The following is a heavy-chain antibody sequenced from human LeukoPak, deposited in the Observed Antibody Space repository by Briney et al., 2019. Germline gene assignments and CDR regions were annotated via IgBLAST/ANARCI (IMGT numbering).Heavy chain of an antibody. Sequence: AGGSLRLSCAASGFTFNSYWVSWVRQAPGKGLEWVANIKQDGSEKYYADSVKGRFTISRDNAKNSLYLQMNSLRAEDTAVYYCARSRASEYYYDSSGYYYWGQGTLVTVSS. CDR2: IKQDGSEK. CDR1: GFTFNSYW. V-gene: IGHV3-7*01. J-gene: IGHJ4*02. D-gene: IGHD3-22*01. CDR3: ARSRASEYYYDSSGYYY.